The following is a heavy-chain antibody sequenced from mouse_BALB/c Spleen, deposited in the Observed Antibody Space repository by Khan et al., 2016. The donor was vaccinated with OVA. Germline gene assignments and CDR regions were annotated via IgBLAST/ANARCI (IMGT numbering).Heavy chain of an antibody. Sequence: EVELVESGGDLVKPGGSLKLSCAASGFIFSSYGMSWVRQTPDKRLEWVATISSGGDYTYYPDSVKGRFTISRDDAKNTLYLQMSSLKSEDTARYYCASHLTGSFAYWGQGTLVTVSA. CDR1: GFIFSSYG. J-gene: IGHJ3*01. D-gene: IGHD4-1*01. CDR2: ISSGGDYT. V-gene: IGHV5-6*01. CDR3: ASHLTGSFAY.